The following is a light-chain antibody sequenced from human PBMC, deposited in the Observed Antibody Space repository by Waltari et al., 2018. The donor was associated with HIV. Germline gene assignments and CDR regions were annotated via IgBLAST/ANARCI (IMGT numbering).Light chain of an antibody. CDR3: YSTDSSEKHGV. J-gene: IGLJ2*01. Sequence: SYELTPPPSVSVSPGQTARITCPGDALPKQYASRYQQKYSQGPGVFVYEDRKRPTGIPDRVSGSTSGTVATLTISGAQVEDEADFYCYSTDSSEKHGVCGGGTKLTVL. CDR2: EDR. V-gene: IGLV3-10*01. CDR1: ALPKQY.